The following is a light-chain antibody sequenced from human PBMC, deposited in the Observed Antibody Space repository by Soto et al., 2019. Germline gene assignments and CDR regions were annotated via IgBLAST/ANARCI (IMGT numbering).Light chain of an antibody. V-gene: IGKV1-39*01. Sequence: DIQMTQSPSSLPASVGDRVTITCRASQSISSYLNWYQQKPGKAPKLLIYTASSLQSGVPSRFSGSGSGTDFTLTISSLQPEDFATYYCQQSYRTTTFGGGTKVEIK. J-gene: IGKJ4*01. CDR2: TAS. CDR1: QSISSY. CDR3: QQSYRTTT.